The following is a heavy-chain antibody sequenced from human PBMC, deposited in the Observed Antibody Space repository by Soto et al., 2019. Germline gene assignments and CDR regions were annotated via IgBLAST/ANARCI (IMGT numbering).Heavy chain of an antibody. J-gene: IGHJ4*02. CDR1: GGSYSGYY. D-gene: IGHD3-16*01. V-gene: IGHV4-34*01. CDR2: IGHSGGT. CDR3: ARHGGYYFDY. Sequence: NPSETLSLTCAVYGGSYSGYYWSWIRQPPGQGLEWIGEIGHSGGTIYNPSLEGRVTISEDSSNNQFSLKLNSVTAADTAVYYCARHGGYYFDYWGQGAPVTVSS.